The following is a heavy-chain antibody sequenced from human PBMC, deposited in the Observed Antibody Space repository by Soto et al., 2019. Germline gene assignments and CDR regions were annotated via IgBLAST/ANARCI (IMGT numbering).Heavy chain of an antibody. CDR2: IIPIFGTA. J-gene: IGHJ6*02. D-gene: IGHD1-26*01. CDR3: ASGTVEWELQNYYGMAV. V-gene: IGHV1-69*13. Sequence: SVKVSCKASGGTFSSYAISWVRQAPGQGLEWMGGIIPIFGTANYAQKFQGRVTITADESTSTAYMELSSLRSEDTAVYYCASGTVEWELQNYYGMAVWGQGTTVTVSS. CDR1: GGTFSSYA.